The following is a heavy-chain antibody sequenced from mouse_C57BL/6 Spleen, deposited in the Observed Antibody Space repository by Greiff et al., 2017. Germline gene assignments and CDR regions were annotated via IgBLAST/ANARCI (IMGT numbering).Heavy chain of an antibody. CDR2: INHNNGGA. V-gene: IGHV1-18*01. CDR1: GYKFTDYN. CDR3: ARSGDSAWCAY. D-gene: IGHD3-1*01. J-gene: IGHJ3*01. Sequence: EVQLHQSGPELVQPGASVKIPCKASGYKFTDYNMDWVKQSHGKSLEWIGDINHNNGGASYNHKFKGKATWTVDKSSSTAYMELRSLTSEDTAVYYCARSGDSAWCAYWGQGTLVTVSA.